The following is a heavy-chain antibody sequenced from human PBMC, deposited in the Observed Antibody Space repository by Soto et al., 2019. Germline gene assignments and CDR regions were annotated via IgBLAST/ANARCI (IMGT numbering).Heavy chain of an antibody. D-gene: IGHD3-22*01. CDR3: AKDHRYSNYYYDSNGYDSDY. CDR1: GFTFSSYA. V-gene: IGHV3-23*01. CDR2: ISGSGGST. J-gene: IGHJ4*02. Sequence: GGSLRLSCAASGFTFSSYAMSWVRQAPGKGLEWVSAISGSGGSTYYADSVKGRFTISRDNSKNTLYLQMNSLRAEDTAVYYCAKDHRYSNYYYDSNGYDSDYWGQGTLVTVSS.